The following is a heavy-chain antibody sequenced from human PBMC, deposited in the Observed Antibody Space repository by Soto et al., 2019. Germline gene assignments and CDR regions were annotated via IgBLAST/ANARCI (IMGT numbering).Heavy chain of an antibody. CDR3: ARGPRGYVYYRGMDV. CDR1: GGSISSYY. D-gene: IGHD1-26*01. J-gene: IGHJ6*02. CDR2: IDTSGTT. Sequence: PSETLSLTCTVSGGSISSYYVSWIRQSAGKGLEWIGRIDTSGTTNYNPSLKSRVTMSVDASKSQFSLNLSSVTAADTAVYYCARGPRGYVYYRGMDVWSQGTTVTVSS. V-gene: IGHV4-4*07.